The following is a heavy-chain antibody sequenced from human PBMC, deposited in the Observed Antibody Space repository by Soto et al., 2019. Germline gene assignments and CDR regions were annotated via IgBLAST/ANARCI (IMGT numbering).Heavy chain of an antibody. V-gene: IGHV4-61*03. Sequence: QVQLQESGPGLVKPSETLSLTCTVSGDSVSSASSYWTWIRQPPGKGLEWIGYFYYSGSTNYNPPLRSRVPISGDPSKNPFSLKLNCVTAGDTAVYYCARSFTGRGGEKFDYRGQGNLVTVSS. J-gene: IGHJ4*02. CDR2: FYYSGST. CDR3: ARSFTGRGGEKFDY. CDR1: GDSVSSASSY. D-gene: IGHD2-21*01.